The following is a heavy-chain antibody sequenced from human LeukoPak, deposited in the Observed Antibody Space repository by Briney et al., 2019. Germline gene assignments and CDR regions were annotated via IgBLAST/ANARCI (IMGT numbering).Heavy chain of an antibody. Sequence: PGRSLRLSCAASGFTFSSYAMHWVRQAPGKGLEWVAVISYDGSNKYYADSVKGRFTISRDNSKNTLYLQMNSLRAEDTAVYYCAKDSRRAARPSYFDYWGQGTLVTVSS. CDR2: ISYDGSNK. CDR1: GFTFSSYA. V-gene: IGHV3-30*04. J-gene: IGHJ4*03. D-gene: IGHD6-6*01. CDR3: AKDSRRAARPSYFDY.